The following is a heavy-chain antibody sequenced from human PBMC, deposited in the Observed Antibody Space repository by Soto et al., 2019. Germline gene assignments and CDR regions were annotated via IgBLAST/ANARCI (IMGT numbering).Heavy chain of an antibody. D-gene: IGHD3-9*01. Sequence: GASVKVSCKASGFTFTSSAVQWVRQARGQRLEWIGWIVVGSGNTNYAQKFQERVTITRDMSTSTAYMELSSLRSEDTAVYYCAAAPHYYDILTGYYSSYCGMDVWGQGTTVTVSS. V-gene: IGHV1-58*01. CDR3: AAAPHYYDILTGYYSSYCGMDV. CDR1: GFTFTSSA. CDR2: IVVGSGNT. J-gene: IGHJ6*02.